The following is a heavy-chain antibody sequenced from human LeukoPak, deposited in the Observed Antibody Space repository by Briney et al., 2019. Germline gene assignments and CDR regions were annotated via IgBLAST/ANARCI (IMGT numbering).Heavy chain of an antibody. J-gene: IGHJ4*02. D-gene: IGHD1-7*01. Sequence: PGGSLRLSRAASGFTFSSYEMNWVRQAPGKGLEWVSYISTSGNTRYYADSVKGRFTISRDNAKNSLYLQMNSLRVEDTAVYYCARELSGTTSYYFDYWGQGTLVTVSS. CDR1: GFTFSSYE. CDR3: ARELSGTTSYYFDY. V-gene: IGHV3-48*03. CDR2: ISTSGNTR.